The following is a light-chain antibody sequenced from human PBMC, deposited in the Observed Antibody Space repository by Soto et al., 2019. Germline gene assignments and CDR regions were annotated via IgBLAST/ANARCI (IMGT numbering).Light chain of an antibody. CDR2: AAS. CDR1: QGISNY. Sequence: DIQMTQSPSSLSASLGDRFTSTCRASQGISNYLAWFQQKPGKAPKPLIYAASSLQSGVPSKLSGSGSGKDFTLTISSLQPEDFATYYCQQYNSYPLTFGGVTKVAIK. J-gene: IGKJ4*01. CDR3: QQYNSYPLT. V-gene: IGKV1-16*02.